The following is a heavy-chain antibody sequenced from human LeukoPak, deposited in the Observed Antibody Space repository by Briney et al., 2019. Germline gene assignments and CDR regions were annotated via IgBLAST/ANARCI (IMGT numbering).Heavy chain of an antibody. CDR1: GFIFSGYW. J-gene: IGHJ5*02. V-gene: IGHV3-74*01. Sequence: GGSLRLSCAGSGFIFSGYWMHWVRQAPGKGLVWVSRIKTDGSTTYYADSVKGRFTISRDNSKNTLYLQMNSLRPEDMAVYYCAKSAGYYGSGSYFHLGMNWFDPWGQGTLVTVSS. CDR2: IKTDGSTT. D-gene: IGHD3-10*01. CDR3: AKSAGYYGSGSYFHLGMNWFDP.